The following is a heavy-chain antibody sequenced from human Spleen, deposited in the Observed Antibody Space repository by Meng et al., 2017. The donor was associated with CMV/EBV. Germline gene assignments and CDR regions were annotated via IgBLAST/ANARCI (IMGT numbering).Heavy chain of an antibody. D-gene: IGHD2-2*01. V-gene: IGHV3-73*01. CDR1: ST. CDR2: IRSKANSYAT. J-gene: IGHJ5*02. Sequence: STMDWGRQASGKGLDWVGRIRSKANSYATAYAASVKGRFTISRDDSKNTAYLQMNSLKTEDTAVYYCTRATGPDCSSTSCYVDWFDPWGQGTLVTVSS. CDR3: TRATGPDCSSTSCYVDWFDP.